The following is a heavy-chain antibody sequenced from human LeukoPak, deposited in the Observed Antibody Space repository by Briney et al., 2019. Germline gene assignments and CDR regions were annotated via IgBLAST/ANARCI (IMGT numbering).Heavy chain of an antibody. D-gene: IGHD2/OR15-2a*01. CDR2: IYHSGST. CDR3: ARDVRSRTSGDYYMDV. Sequence: SQTLSLTCTVSGGSISSGGYYWSWIPQPPGKGLEWIGYIYHSGSTYYNPSLKSRVTISVDRSKNQFSLKLSSVTAADTAVYYCARDVRSRTSGDYYMDVWGKGTTVTVSS. V-gene: IGHV4-30-2*01. J-gene: IGHJ6*03. CDR1: GGSISSGGYY.